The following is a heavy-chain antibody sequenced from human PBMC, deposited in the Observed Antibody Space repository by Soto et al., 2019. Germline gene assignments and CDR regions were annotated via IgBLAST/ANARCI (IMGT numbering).Heavy chain of an antibody. Sequence: ASVKVSCKASGYIFVNYGIAWVRQAPGQGLEWMGRISPFIGNTHSAKKFQGRVTITADKSTSTAYMELSSLRSEDTAVYYCARDYYYDSSGYYPHLDYWGQGTLVTVSS. V-gene: IGHV1-18*01. D-gene: IGHD3-22*01. J-gene: IGHJ4*02. CDR3: ARDYYYDSSGYYPHLDY. CDR1: GYIFVNYG. CDR2: ISPFIGNT.